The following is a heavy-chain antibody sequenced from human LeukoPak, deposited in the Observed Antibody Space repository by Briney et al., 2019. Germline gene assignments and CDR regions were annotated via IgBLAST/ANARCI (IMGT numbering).Heavy chain of an antibody. J-gene: IGHJ6*03. CDR1: GGTFSSYA. Sequence: GASVKVSCKASGGTFSSYAISWVRQAPGQGLEWMGGIIPIFGTANYAQKFQGRVTITADESTSTAYMELSSLRSEDTAVYYCARTRLGVGATYYYYMDVWGKGTTVTVSS. CDR3: ARTRLGVGATYYYYMDV. V-gene: IGHV1-69*13. CDR2: IIPIFGTA. D-gene: IGHD1-26*01.